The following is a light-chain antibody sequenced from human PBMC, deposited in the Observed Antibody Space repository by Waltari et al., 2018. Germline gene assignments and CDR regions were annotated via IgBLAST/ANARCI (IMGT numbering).Light chain of an antibody. CDR2: VYPNNRQ. V-gene: IGLV4-69*01. CDR1: NENDRYA. CDR3: QTWGVGFLV. J-gene: IGLJ2*01. Sequence: VLTQSPSASASLGASVRLTCSLSNENDRYAIAWHQHQPEKGPRFLIPVYPNNRQAKGDEIADRFSGSSSGAERHLTISNLRADDEAVYYCQTWGVGFLVFGGGTMLTVL.